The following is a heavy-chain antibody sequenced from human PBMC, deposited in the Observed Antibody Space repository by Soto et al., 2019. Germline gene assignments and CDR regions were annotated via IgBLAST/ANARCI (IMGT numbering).Heavy chain of an antibody. CDR1: GFTFSSYW. V-gene: IGHV3-7*05. CDR3: AREGNYYGSSGTLYGMDV. J-gene: IGHJ6*02. Sequence: PGGSLRLSCAASGFTFSSYWMSWVRQAPGKGLEWVANIKQDGSEKYYVDSVKGRFTISRDNAKNSLYLQMNSLRAEDTAVYYCAREGNYYGSSGTLYGMDVWGQGTTVTVSS. D-gene: IGHD3-22*01. CDR2: IKQDGSEK.